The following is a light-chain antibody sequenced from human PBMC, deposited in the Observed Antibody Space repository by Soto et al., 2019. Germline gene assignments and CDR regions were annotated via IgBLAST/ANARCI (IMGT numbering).Light chain of an antibody. V-gene: IGKV1-5*03. CDR1: QSINRW. CDR2: AAS. CDR3: QQYQTYFRT. Sequence: DIQMTQSPSTLSASVGDRVTITCRASQSINRWLAWYQQKPGKAPKLLIHAASNLERGVPSRFRGSGFGTEFALIITNLQPEDFATYYCQQYQTYFRTFGQGTKVDIK. J-gene: IGKJ1*01.